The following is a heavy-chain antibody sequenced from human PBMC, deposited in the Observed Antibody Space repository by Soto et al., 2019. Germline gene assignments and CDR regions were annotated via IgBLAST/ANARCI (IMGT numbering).Heavy chain of an antibody. Sequence: GGSLRLSCSASGFTFSVSYMHWVRQAPGKGLEYVSAISSNGDRIYYTESVKGRFTITRDNSKNTLYLQMISVRPEDTAVYYCVKVLDSSGWYYYDYWGQGVLVTGSS. CDR1: GFTFSVSY. CDR3: VKVLDSSGWYYYDY. CDR2: ISSNGDRI. J-gene: IGHJ4*02. D-gene: IGHD6-19*01. V-gene: IGHV3-64D*06.